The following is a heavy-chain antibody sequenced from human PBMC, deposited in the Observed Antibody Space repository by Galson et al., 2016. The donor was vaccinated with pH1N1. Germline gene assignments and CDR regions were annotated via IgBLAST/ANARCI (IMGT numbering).Heavy chain of an antibody. V-gene: IGHV5-51*03. CDR2: IYPGDSDT. D-gene: IGHD6-13*01. CDR3: ARRAGVAAAGAFDL. CDR1: AYNFTNYW. Sequence: QSGAEVKKPGDSLKISCKVSAYNFTNYWIGWVRQMPGKGLEWMGIIYPGDSDTKYSPSFQGHVTISADRSITTAHLQWSSLRASVTAMYYCARRAGVAAAGAFDLWGQGTLLIVSS. J-gene: IGHJ5*02.